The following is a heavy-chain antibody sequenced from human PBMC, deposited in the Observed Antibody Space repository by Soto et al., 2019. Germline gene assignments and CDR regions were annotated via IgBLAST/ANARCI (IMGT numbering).Heavy chain of an antibody. CDR2: INAGNGNT. CDR3: ARALGYSGYAGMDV. J-gene: IGHJ6*02. D-gene: IGHD5-12*01. Sequence: ASVKVSCKASGYIFTSYVMHWVRQAPGQRLEWMGWINAGNGNTKYSQKFQGRVTITRDTSASTAYMELRSLRSDDTAVYYCARALGYSGYAGMDVWGQGTTVTVSS. CDR1: GYIFTSYV. V-gene: IGHV1-3*01.